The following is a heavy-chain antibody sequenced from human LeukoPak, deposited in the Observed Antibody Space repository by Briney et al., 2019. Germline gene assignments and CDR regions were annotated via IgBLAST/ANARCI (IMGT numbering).Heavy chain of an antibody. CDR1: GGTFSSYA. J-gene: IGHJ5*02. CDR2: IIPIFGTA. D-gene: IGHD3-16*02. V-gene: IGHV1-69*05. Sequence: SVKVSCKASGGTFSSYAISWVRQAPGQGLEWMGRIIPIFGTANYAQKFQGRITITTDESTSTAYMELSSLRSEDTAVYYCARDPLRLGELSFPFDPWGQGTLVTVSS. CDR3: ARDPLRLGELSFPFDP.